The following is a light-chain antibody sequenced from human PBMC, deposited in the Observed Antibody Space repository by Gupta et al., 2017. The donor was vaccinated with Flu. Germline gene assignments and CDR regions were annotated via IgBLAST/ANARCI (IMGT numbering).Light chain of an antibody. CDR2: GAS. CDR3: QQYNNWPLT. J-gene: IGKJ4*01. V-gene: IGKV3D-15*01. CDR1: QSVSSN. Sequence: VMTQSPATLSVSPGERATLSCRASQSVSSNLAWYQQKPGQAPRLLIYGASTRATGIPARFSGSGSGTEFTLTISSLQSEDFAVYYCQQYNNWPLTFGGGTKVEIK.